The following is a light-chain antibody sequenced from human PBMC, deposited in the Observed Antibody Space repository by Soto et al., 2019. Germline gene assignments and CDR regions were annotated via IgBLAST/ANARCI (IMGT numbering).Light chain of an antibody. CDR3: QSYDNSLTDYYV. Sequence: LTQPTVVAGASGERATISCTLSSLNIASYSVHWYQQLPGGAPKLLIFDNTNRPSGVPDRFSGSKSGTSASLAITGLQAEDEADYYCQSYDNSLTDYYVFGTGIKVTVL. V-gene: IGLV1-40*01. J-gene: IGLJ1*01. CDR1: SLNIASYS. CDR2: DNT.